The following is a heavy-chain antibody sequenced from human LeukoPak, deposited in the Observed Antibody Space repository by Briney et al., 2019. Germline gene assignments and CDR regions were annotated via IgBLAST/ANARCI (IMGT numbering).Heavy chain of an antibody. J-gene: IGHJ4*02. CDR1: GFTFSSYN. Sequence: GGSLRLSCAASGFTFSSYNMNWVRQAPGKGLEWVSYISSSSSTIYYADSVKGRFTISRDNAKNSLYLQMNSLRDEDTAVYYCAREYSSSSGSVSDYWGQGSLVTVSS. D-gene: IGHD6-6*01. CDR3: AREYSSSSGSVSDY. V-gene: IGHV3-48*02. CDR2: ISSSSSTI.